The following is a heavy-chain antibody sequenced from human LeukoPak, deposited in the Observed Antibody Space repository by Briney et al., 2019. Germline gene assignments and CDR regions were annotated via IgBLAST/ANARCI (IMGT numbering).Heavy chain of an antibody. D-gene: IGHD3-10*01. CDR2: IIPIFGTA. J-gene: IGHJ3*02. V-gene: IGHV1-69*13. Sequence: SVKVSCKASGGTFSSYAISWVRQAPGQGLEWMGGIIPIFGTANYAQKFQGRVTITADECTSTAYMELSSLRSEDTAVYYCARDRMGSYYGSGSLHAFDIWGQGTMVTVSS. CDR1: GGTFSSYA. CDR3: ARDRMGSYYGSGSLHAFDI.